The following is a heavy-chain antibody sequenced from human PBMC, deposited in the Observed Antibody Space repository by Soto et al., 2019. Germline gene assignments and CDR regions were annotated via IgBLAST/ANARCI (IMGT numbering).Heavy chain of an antibody. V-gene: IGHV1-69*13. CDR1: GGTFSSYA. CDR2: IIPIFGTA. J-gene: IGHJ4*02. CDR3: ARDRNGGYAGDY. D-gene: IGHD5-12*01. Sequence: SVKVSCKASGGTFSSYAISWVRQAPGQGLEWMGGIIPIFGTANYAQKFQGRVTITADESTSTAYMEQSSLRSEDTAVYYCARDRNGGYAGDYWGQGTLVTVSS.